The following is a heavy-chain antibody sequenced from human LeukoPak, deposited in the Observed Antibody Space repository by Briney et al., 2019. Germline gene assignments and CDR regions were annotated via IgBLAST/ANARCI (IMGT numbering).Heavy chain of an antibody. V-gene: IGHV4-61*02. J-gene: IGHJ4*02. Sequence: SETLSLTCTVSGGSISSSSYYWGWIRQPAGKGLEWIGRTYTSGSTNYNPSLKSRVTISVDTSKNQFSLKLSSVTAADTAVYYCASQRITLKPDYWGQGTLVTVSS. CDR1: GGSISSSSYY. CDR3: ASQRITLKPDY. D-gene: IGHD3-10*01. CDR2: TYTSGST.